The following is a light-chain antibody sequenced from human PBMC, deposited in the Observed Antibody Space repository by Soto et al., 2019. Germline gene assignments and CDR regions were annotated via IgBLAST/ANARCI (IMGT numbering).Light chain of an antibody. V-gene: IGKV1-5*03. CDR1: QSINNW. Sequence: DIQMTHSPSTLSASVGDRVTITCRASQSINNWLAWYQQKPGKAPKLLIYKASNLQSGVPSRFSGSGSGTEFTLTISSLQPDDFAIYYCQHYHSWPWTFGQGTKVEIK. CDR2: KAS. J-gene: IGKJ1*01. CDR3: QHYHSWPWT.